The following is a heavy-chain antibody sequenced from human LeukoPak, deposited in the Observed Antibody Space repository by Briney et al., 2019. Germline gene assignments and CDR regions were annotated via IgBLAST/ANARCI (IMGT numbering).Heavy chain of an antibody. V-gene: IGHV3-23*01. D-gene: IGHD3-22*01. CDR2: ISGSGGST. J-gene: IGHJ4*02. CDR1: GFTFSSYG. Sequence: GGSLRLSCAASGFTFSSYGMSWVRQAPGKGLEWVSAISGSGGSTYYADSVKGRFTISRDNSKNTLYLQMNSLRAEDTAVYYCAKDAVKDYYDSTPPSYFDYWGQGTLVTVSS. CDR3: AKDAVKDYYDSTPPSYFDY.